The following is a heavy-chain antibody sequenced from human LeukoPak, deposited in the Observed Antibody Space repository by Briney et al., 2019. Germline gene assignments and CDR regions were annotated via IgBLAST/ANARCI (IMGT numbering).Heavy chain of an antibody. J-gene: IGHJ4*02. D-gene: IGHD5-24*01. Sequence: PGGSLRLSCEAAGFNFHNFAMHWVRQAPGKGLEWVAVISNDKRNKYYTDSVKGRFTISRANSKDTVYLQMNSLRPEDTAVYYCATPSPPGDGYNPCDYWGPGALVIVSS. CDR2: ISNDKRNK. CDR1: GFNFHNFA. CDR3: ATPSPPGDGYNPCDY. V-gene: IGHV3-30*04.